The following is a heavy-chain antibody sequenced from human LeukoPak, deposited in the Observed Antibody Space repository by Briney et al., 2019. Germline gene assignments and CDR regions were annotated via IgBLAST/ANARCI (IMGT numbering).Heavy chain of an antibody. CDR3: ARALYDSSGYYYLYYFDY. CDR2: IIPIFGTA. CDR1: GGTFGSYA. V-gene: IGHV1-69*13. J-gene: IGHJ4*02. Sequence: ASVKVSCKASGGTFGSYAISWVRQAPGQGLEWMGGIIPIFGTANYAQKFQGRVTITADESTSTAYMELSSLRSEDTAVYYCARALYDSSGYYYLYYFDYWGQGTLVTVSS. D-gene: IGHD3-22*01.